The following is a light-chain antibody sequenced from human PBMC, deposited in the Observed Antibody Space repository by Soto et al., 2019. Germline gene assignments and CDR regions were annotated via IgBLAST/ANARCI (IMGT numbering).Light chain of an antibody. Sequence: ERVMTQSPATLSVSPGERATLSCRASQSVSSSYLAWYQQKPGQAPRLVIYGASSRATGIPDRFSGSGSGTDFTLTISRLEPEDFAVYYCQQYGSSPWTFGQGTKVDIK. CDR2: GAS. CDR1: QSVSSSY. J-gene: IGKJ1*01. V-gene: IGKV3-20*01. CDR3: QQYGSSPWT.